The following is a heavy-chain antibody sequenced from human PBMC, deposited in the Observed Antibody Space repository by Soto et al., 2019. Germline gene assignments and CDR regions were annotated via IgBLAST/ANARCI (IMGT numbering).Heavy chain of an antibody. Sequence: GGSLRLSCSASGFTFSNYGMTCVRQVSGKGLEWVSTIISSGVDTYYADSMKGRFAISRDNSKNTLYLQMNSLRTDDTAVYYCAKGGGNYLDYWGQGTVVTVSS. J-gene: IGHJ4*02. CDR2: IISSGVDT. CDR1: GFTFSNYG. V-gene: IGHV3-23*01. CDR3: AKGGGNYLDY. D-gene: IGHD3-10*01.